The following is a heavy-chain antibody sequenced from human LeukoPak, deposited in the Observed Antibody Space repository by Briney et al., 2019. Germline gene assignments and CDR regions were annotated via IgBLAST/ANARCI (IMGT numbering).Heavy chain of an antibody. CDR3: AKIGTRSPVDY. CDR1: GFTFSRFS. D-gene: IGHD1-1*01. CDR2: ISSSSYI. Sequence: GGSLRLSCAASGFTFSRFSMSWVRQAPGKGLEWVSSISSSSYIYYADSVKGRFTISRDNAKNSLYLQMSSLRAEDTAVYYCAKIGTRSPVDYWGQGTLVTVSS. J-gene: IGHJ4*02. V-gene: IGHV3-21*01.